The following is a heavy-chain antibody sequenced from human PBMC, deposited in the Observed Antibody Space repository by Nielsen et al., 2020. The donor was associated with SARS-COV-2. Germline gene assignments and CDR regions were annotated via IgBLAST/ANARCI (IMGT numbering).Heavy chain of an antibody. Sequence: SVQGLGYNFATHSIARLRQLPGKGMAWMGLVYPGDSDTRYSPSFQGQVIISFDKSITTAYLQWNSLQASDSAMYSCARLQSSTGGGMDVWGQGTAVTVSS. CDR2: VYPGDSDT. D-gene: IGHD6-13*01. V-gene: IGHV5-51*01. CDR3: ARLQSSTGGGMDV. CDR1: GYNFATHS. J-gene: IGHJ6*02.